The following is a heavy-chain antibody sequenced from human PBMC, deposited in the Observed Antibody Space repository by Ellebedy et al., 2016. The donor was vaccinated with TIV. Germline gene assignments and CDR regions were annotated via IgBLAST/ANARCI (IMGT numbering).Heavy chain of an antibody. CDR1: GFTFSTYT. D-gene: IGHD5-18*01. V-gene: IGHV3-49*02. J-gene: IGHJ5*02. Sequence: GESLKISCAASGFTFSTYTMNWVRQAPGKGLEWVGFIRSKAYGGTTEYAASVKGRFTISRDDSKSIAYLQMNSLKTEDTAVYYCTREDTAMVIVDPWGQGTLVTVSS. CDR3: TREDTAMVIVDP. CDR2: IRSKAYGGTT.